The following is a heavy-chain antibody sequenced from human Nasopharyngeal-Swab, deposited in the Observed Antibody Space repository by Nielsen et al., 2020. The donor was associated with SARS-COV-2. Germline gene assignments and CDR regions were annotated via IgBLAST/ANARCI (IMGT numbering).Heavy chain of an antibody. V-gene: IGHV3-30*04. J-gene: IGHJ5*01. D-gene: IGHD3-10*01. CDR1: GFTFRSYA. Sequence: GGSLRLSCAASGFTFRSYAMYWVRQAPGKGLEGVSNISFDGSNKYYADSVKGRFTISRDNSGDTLYLQMNSLRGEDTAVYYCARGEFFGSSFDPWGQGALVTVSS. CDR3: ARGEFFGSSFDP. CDR2: ISFDGSNK.